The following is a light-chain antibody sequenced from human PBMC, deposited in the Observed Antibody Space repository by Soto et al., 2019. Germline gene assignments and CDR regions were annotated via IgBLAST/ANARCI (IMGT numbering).Light chain of an antibody. J-gene: IGKJ4*01. CDR1: QSVSSN. V-gene: IGKV3-15*01. Sequence: EIVMTQSPATLSVSPGERATLSCRASQSVSSNLAWYQQKPGQAPRLLIYGASTRATGIPARFSGSGSGTEFTLTISGLQAEDFAVYHCQPYNIWPLTFGGGAKVEIK. CDR3: QPYNIWPLT. CDR2: GAS.